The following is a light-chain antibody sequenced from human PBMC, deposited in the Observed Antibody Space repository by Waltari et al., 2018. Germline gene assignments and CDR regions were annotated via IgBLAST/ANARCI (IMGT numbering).Light chain of an antibody. CDR2: DAS. CDR1: QSVSSY. CDR3: QQRSNWPWT. V-gene: IGKV3-11*01. Sequence: EMVLTQSPATLSLSPGERATLSCRASQSVSSYLAWYQQKPGQAPRLLIYDASNRATGIPARFSGSWSGTDFTLTISSLEPEDFAVYYCQQRSNWPWTFGQGTKVEIK. J-gene: IGKJ1*01.